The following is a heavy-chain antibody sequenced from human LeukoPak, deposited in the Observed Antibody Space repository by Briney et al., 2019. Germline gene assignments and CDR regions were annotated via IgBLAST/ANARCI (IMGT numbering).Heavy chain of an antibody. CDR2: ISSNGGST. Sequence: GSLRLSCAASGFTFSSYAMHWVRQAPGKGLEYVSAISSNGGSTYYANSVKGRFTISRDNSKNTLYLQMGSLRAEDMAVCYCARAEIVGATRFFGYWGQGTLVTVSS. CDR3: ARAEIVGATRFFGY. V-gene: IGHV3-64*01. J-gene: IGHJ4*02. D-gene: IGHD1-26*01. CDR1: GFTFSSYA.